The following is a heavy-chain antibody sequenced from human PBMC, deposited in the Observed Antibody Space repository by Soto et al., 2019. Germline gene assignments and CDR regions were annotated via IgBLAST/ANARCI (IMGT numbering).Heavy chain of an antibody. Sequence: GESLKISCKGSGYSFTSYWLSWVRQMPGKGLEWMGRIDPSGSYTNYSPSFQGHDTISADKSISTAYLQWSSPKASDTAMYYCARQGPGIAVAGTIYYYGMDVWGQGTTVTVSS. J-gene: IGHJ6*02. V-gene: IGHV5-10-1*01. D-gene: IGHD6-19*01. CDR3: ARQGPGIAVAGTIYYYGMDV. CDR2: IDPSGSYT. CDR1: GYSFTSYW.